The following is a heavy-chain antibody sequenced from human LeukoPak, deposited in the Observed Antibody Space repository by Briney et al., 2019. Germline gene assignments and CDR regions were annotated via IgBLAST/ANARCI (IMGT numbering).Heavy chain of an antibody. Sequence: GGSLRLSCAASGFTFSTYWMTWVRQAPGKGLEWVANINQGGSAKNRVDSVKGRFTISRDNAKNALYLQMNSLRAEDTAVYYCARQTERDAYNRYWGQGTLVTVSS. V-gene: IGHV3-7*05. CDR3: ARQTERDAYNRY. CDR1: GFTFSTYW. D-gene: IGHD5-24*01. CDR2: INQGGSAK. J-gene: IGHJ4*02.